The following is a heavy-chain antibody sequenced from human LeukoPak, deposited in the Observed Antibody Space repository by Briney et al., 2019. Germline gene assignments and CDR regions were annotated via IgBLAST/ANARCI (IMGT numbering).Heavy chain of an antibody. CDR1: GFTFSSYS. J-gene: IGHJ4*02. CDR3: ARVGGDFWSAYYFDY. CDR2: ISSSSSYI. Sequence: AGGSLRLSCAASGFTFSSYSMNWVRQAPGKGLEWVSSISSSSSYIYYADSVKGRLTISRDNAKNSLYLQMNSLRAEDTAVYYCARVGGDFWSAYYFDYWGQGTLVTVSS. D-gene: IGHD3-3*01. V-gene: IGHV3-21*01.